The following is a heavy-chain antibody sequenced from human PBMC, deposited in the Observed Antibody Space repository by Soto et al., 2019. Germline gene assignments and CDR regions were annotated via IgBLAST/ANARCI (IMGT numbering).Heavy chain of an antibody. J-gene: IGHJ4*02. Sequence: GGSLRLSCAASGFTVSSNYMSWVRQAPGKGLEWVSVIYSGGSTYYADSVKGRFTISRDNSKNTLYLQMNSLRAEDTAVYYCARDHDPTYDYIWGSYRHGNYFDYWGQGTLVTVSS. CDR2: IYSGGST. V-gene: IGHV3-66*01. CDR3: ARDHDPTYDYIWGSYRHGNYFDY. D-gene: IGHD3-16*02. CDR1: GFTVSSNY.